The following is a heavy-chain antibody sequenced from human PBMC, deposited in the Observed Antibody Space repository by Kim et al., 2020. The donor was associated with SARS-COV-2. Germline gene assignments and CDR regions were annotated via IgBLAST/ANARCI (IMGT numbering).Heavy chain of an antibody. CDR1: GFTFSGSV. CDR2: IRRKNNNYAT. J-gene: IGHJ5*02. Sequence: GGSLRLSCAASGFTFSGSVMHWVRQASGKGLEWVAHIRRKNNNYATAYAASVKGRFTISRDDSKNTAYLQMNSLKTEDTAVYYCHCSSYYDSSGQRYWFDPWGQRTLVTVSS. CDR3: HCSSYYDSSGQRYWFDP. D-gene: IGHD3-22*01. V-gene: IGHV3-73*01.